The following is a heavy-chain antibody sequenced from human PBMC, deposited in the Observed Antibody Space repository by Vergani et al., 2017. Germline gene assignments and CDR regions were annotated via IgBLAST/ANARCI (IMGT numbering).Heavy chain of an antibody. D-gene: IGHD6-19*01. CDR2: IYPGDSDT. V-gene: IGHV5-51*01. CDR3: ARTIAVAGTRAKYFDY. CDR1: GYSFTSYW. J-gene: IGHJ4*02. Sequence: EVQLVQSGAEVKKPGESLKISCKGSGYSFTSYWIGWVRQMPGKGLEWMGIIYPGDSDTRYSPSFQGQVTISADKSISTAYLPWSSLKASDTAMYYCARTIAVAGTRAKYFDYWGQGTLVTVSS.